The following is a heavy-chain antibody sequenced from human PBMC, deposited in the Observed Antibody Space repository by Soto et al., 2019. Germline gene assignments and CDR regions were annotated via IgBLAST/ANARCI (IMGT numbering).Heavy chain of an antibody. CDR2: IIPLFGTA. Sequence: QVQLVQSGAEVKKPGSSVKVSCKASGGSFNKYAIDWVRQAPGQGLEWMGGIIPLFGTANYAQKFQARVTITADEAASTAYMEQRSLRYEDTAVYYCARQFDYDTSGYYYAYWGQGTLVTVSS. CDR1: GGSFNKYA. D-gene: IGHD3-22*01. J-gene: IGHJ4*02. V-gene: IGHV1-69*01. CDR3: ARQFDYDTSGYYYAY.